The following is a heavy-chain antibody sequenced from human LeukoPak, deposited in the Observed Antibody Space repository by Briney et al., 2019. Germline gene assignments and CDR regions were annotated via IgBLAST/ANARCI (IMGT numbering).Heavy chain of an antibody. CDR3: ARLLIAMTDY. D-gene: IGHD5-18*01. J-gene: IGHJ4*02. Sequence: GESLKISCKGSGYSFTNYWIGGGRQMPAKGLEWMGIIYPGDSDTRYTTPFPGQLIISADQSTSTAYLQWSSLRASDTAIYYCARLLIAMTDYWGQGTLVTVSS. V-gene: IGHV5-51*01. CDR2: IYPGDSDT. CDR1: GYSFTNYW.